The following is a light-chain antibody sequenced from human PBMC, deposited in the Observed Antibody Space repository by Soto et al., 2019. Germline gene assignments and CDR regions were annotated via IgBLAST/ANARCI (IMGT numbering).Light chain of an antibody. J-gene: IGKJ1*01. CDR2: KAS. CDR3: QQYNSYST. CDR1: QSIRGW. Sequence: DIQMTQSPSTLSASVGDRFTIICRASQSIRGWLAWYQQKPGKAPKLLIYKASSLESGVPSRFSGSGSGTEFTLTISSLQPDDFGTYYCQQYNSYSTFGQGTKVEI. V-gene: IGKV1-5*03.